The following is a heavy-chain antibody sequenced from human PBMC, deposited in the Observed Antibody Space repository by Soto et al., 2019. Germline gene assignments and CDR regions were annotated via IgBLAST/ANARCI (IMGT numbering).Heavy chain of an antibody. CDR2: IDPSDSYT. Sequence: PGESLKISCKGSGYSFTSYWINWVRQMPGKGLEWMGRIDPSDSYTNYSPCFQGHVTISADKSISTAYLQWSSLKASDTAMYYCDRCDSSASYYYYYGMGVWGQGTTVTVSS. J-gene: IGHJ6*02. CDR3: DRCDSSASYYYYYGMGV. D-gene: IGHD3-22*01. V-gene: IGHV5-10-1*01. CDR1: GYSFTSYW.